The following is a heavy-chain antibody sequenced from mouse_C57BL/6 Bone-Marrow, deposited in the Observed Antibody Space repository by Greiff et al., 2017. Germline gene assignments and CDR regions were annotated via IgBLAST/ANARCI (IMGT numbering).Heavy chain of an antibody. CDR2: INPNNGGT. CDR3: ARAADGNYEDWYFDV. CDR1: GYTFTDYN. V-gene: IGHV1-18*01. D-gene: IGHD2-1*01. Sequence: EVQLKQSGPELVKPGASVKIPCKASGYTFTDYNMDWVKQSHGKSLAWIGDINPNNGGTIYNQKFKGKATLTVDKSSSTAYMELRSLTSEDTAVYYCARAADGNYEDWYFDVWGTGTTVTVSS. J-gene: IGHJ1*03.